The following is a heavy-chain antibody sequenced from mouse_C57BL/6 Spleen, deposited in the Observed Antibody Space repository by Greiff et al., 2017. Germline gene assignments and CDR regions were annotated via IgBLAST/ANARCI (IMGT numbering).Heavy chain of an antibody. V-gene: IGHV14-4*01. J-gene: IGHJ4*01. Sequence: EVKLQQSGAELVRPGASVKLSCTASGFNIKDDYMHWVKQRPEQGLEWIGWIDPENGDTEYASKFQGKATITADTSSNTAYLQLSSLTSEDTAVYYCTRGDLLWAMDYWGQGTSVTVSS. CDR3: TRGDLLWAMDY. CDR1: GFNIKDDY. D-gene: IGHD2-1*01. CDR2: IDPENGDT.